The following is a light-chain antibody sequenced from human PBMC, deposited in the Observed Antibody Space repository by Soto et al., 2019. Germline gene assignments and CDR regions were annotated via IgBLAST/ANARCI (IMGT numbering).Light chain of an antibody. Sequence: DIVMTQSPLSLPVTPGEAASISCRSSQSVLNSDGYNRMDWYLQKPGRSPQLLIYLGSNRASGVPDRLSGSGSGTDFTLTISRVEAEDVGVYYCMHALQTPWTFGQGTKVEIK. CDR1: QSVLNSDGYNR. J-gene: IGKJ1*01. CDR2: LGS. V-gene: IGKV2-28*01. CDR3: MHALQTPWT.